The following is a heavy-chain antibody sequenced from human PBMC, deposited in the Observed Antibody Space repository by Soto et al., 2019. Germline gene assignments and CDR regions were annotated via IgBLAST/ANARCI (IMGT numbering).Heavy chain of an antibody. V-gene: IGHV5-51*01. Sequence: GESLKILCKGSGYSFISYWIGWVRQMPGKGLQLMGIIYPYDSETRYSPSFQGLVTISADRSISTAYLQWSSLKTSDTAIYYCPRHTSDRCGPDSWGQGTLVTVSS. CDR1: GYSFISYW. D-gene: IGHD1-26*01. CDR2: IYPYDSET. J-gene: IGHJ5*01. CDR3: PRHTSDRCGPDS.